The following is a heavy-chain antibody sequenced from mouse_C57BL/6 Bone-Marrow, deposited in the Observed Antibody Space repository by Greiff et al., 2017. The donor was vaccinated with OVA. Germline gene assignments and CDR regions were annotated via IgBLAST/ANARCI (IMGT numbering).Heavy chain of an antibody. CDR1: GFTFSDYG. J-gene: IGHJ4*01. CDR3: ARGGYGSSYAMDY. CDR2: ISNLAYSI. Sequence: EVQVVESGGGLVQPGGSLKLSCAASGFTFSDYGMAWVRQAPRKGPEWVAFISNLAYSIYYADTVTGRFTISRENAKNTLYLEMSSLRSEDTAMYYCARGGYGSSYAMDYWGQGTSVTVSS. V-gene: IGHV5-15*01. D-gene: IGHD1-1*01.